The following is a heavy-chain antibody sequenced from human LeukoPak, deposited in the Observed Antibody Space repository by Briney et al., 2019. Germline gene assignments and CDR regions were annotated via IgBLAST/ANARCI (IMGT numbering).Heavy chain of an antibody. CDR3: ARHLVIIYYYFDY. CDR1: GDSISSYY. J-gene: IGHJ4*02. D-gene: IGHD3-10*01. Sequence: SETLSLTCTVSGDSISSYYWSWIRLSPGKELEWIGSIYYSGSTYYNPSLRSRVTISVDTSKNQFSLKLSSVTATDTAVYYCARHLVIIYYYFDYWGQGALVTVSS. V-gene: IGHV4-39*01. CDR2: IYYSGST.